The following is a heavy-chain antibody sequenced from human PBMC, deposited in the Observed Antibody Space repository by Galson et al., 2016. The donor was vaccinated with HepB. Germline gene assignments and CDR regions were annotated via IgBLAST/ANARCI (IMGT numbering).Heavy chain of an antibody. CDR3: ARTSTPFCSGGSCYIWGMDV. Sequence: SVKVSCKASGYNFISYYIHWVRQAPGQGLEWMGLINPSGGTTFYAQKFQGRVTMTRDTSTSTVYMELSSLRSDDTAVYYCARTSTPFCSGGSCYIWGMDVWGQGTTVTVSS. D-gene: IGHD2-15*01. CDR2: INPSGGTT. J-gene: IGHJ6*02. CDR1: GYNFISYY. V-gene: IGHV1-46*01.